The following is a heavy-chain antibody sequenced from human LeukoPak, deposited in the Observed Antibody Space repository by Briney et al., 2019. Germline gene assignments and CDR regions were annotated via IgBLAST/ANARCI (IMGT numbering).Heavy chain of an antibody. Sequence: GGSLRLSCTPSKFTFSSYEMNWVRQAPGKGLEWVSYISDSGSLIYYADSVKGRFTISRDNAKNSLYLQMNSLRAEDTAVYYCARVTTHYGAAAFDYWGHGTLVTVSS. J-gene: IGHJ4*01. CDR1: KFTFSSYE. CDR2: ISDSGSLI. CDR3: ARVTTHYGAAAFDY. D-gene: IGHD4-17*01. V-gene: IGHV3-48*03.